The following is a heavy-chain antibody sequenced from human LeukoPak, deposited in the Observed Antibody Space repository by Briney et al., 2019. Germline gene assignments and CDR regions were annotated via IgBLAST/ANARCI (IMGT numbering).Heavy chain of an antibody. V-gene: IGHV3-7*01. J-gene: IGHJ4*02. CDR2: INQDGSEK. CDR3: ARETVASINGVDY. D-gene: IGHD5-12*01. CDR1: GFTFSSYW. Sequence: GGSLRLSCATSGFTFSSYWMTWVRQTPGKGLEWVAHINQDGSEKYYVDSVQGRFTISRDNTNNSLYLQMNSLRDEDTAVYYCARETVASINGVDYWGQGTLVTVSS.